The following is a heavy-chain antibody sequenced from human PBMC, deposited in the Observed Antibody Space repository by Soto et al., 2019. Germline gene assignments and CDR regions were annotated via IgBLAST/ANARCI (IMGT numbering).Heavy chain of an antibody. D-gene: IGHD6-13*01. CDR3: ARDEALYSSSRFDY. Sequence: PGGSLRLSCAASGFTVSSNYMSWVRQVPGKGLEWVSVIYSGGSTYYADSVKGRFTISRDNSKNTLYLQMNSLRAEDTAVYYCARDEALYSSSRFDYWGQGTLVTVSS. J-gene: IGHJ4*02. CDR2: IYSGGST. V-gene: IGHV3-66*01. CDR1: GFTVSSNY.